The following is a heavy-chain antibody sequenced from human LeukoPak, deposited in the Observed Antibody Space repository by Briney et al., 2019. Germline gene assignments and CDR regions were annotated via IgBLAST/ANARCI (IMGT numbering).Heavy chain of an antibody. Sequence: GGSLRLSCAASEFSVGSNYMTWVRQAPGKGLEWVSLIYSGGSTYYADSVKGRFTISRDNSKNTLYLQMNSLRAEDTAVYYCAREWGYSNYLDYWGQGTLVTVSS. D-gene: IGHD4-11*01. CDR3: AREWGYSNYLDY. J-gene: IGHJ4*02. CDR2: IYSGGST. V-gene: IGHV3-66*01. CDR1: EFSVGSNY.